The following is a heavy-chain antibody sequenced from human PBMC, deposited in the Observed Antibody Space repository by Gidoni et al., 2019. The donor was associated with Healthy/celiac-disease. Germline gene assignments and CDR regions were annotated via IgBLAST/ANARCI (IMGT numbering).Heavy chain of an antibody. CDR1: GFTFSSSA. Sequence: EVQLLESGGGLVQPGGSLRLSCAASGFTFSSSAMSWVRQAPGKGLEWVSAIRGSGGSTYYADSVKGRFTISRDNSKNTLYLQMNSLRAEDTAVYYCAKDPDYDFWSGYSLYFDYWGQGTLVTVSS. J-gene: IGHJ4*02. CDR3: AKDPDYDFWSGYSLYFDY. CDR2: IRGSGGST. D-gene: IGHD3-3*01. V-gene: IGHV3-23*01.